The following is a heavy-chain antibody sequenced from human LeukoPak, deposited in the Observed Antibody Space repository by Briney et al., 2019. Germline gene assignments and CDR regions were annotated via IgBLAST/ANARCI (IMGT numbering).Heavy chain of an antibody. D-gene: IGHD1-1*01. CDR1: GGTFSSYA. CDR3: AREGPETYKFDF. CDR2: IIPILGIA. Sequence: SVKVSCKASGGTFSSYAISWVRQAPGQGLEWMGRIIPILGIANYAQKFQGRVTITADKSTSTAYMELSSLRSEDTAVYYCAREGPETYKFDFWGQGTLVTVSS. J-gene: IGHJ4*02. V-gene: IGHV1-69*04.